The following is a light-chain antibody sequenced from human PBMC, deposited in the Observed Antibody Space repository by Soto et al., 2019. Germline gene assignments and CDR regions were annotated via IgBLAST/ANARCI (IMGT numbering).Light chain of an antibody. CDR3: QSYASSLGCHV. CDR1: SSNIGAGYD. CDR2: GNS. V-gene: IGLV1-40*01. Sequence: QSVLTQPPSVSGAPGQRVTISCTGSSSNIGAGYDVHWYQQLPGTAPKLLIYGNSNLPSGVPDRFSGSNSGTSASQAITGLQAEDEADYYCQSYASSLGCHVFGGGT. J-gene: IGLJ2*01.